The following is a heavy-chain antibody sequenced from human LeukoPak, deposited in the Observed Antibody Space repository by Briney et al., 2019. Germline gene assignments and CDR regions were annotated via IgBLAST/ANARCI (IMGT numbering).Heavy chain of an antibody. CDR1: GGSISSYY. V-gene: IGHV4-59*01. CDR2: IYYSGST. D-gene: IGHD1-26*01. Sequence: SETLSLTCTVSGGSISSYYWSWIRQPPGKGLEWIGHIYYSGSTNYNPSLKSRVTISIDTSKNQFSLRLSSVTAADTAVYYCARAKWELLGYWGQGTLVTVSS. CDR3: ARAKWELLGY. J-gene: IGHJ4*02.